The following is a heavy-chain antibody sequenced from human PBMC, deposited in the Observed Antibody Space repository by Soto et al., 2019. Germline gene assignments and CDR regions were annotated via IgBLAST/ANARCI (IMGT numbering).Heavy chain of an antibody. J-gene: IGHJ4*02. V-gene: IGHV3-9*01. CDR2: ISWNSGSI. CDR1: GFTFDDYA. D-gene: IGHD3-9*01. CDR3: AKDTYYDILTGYISNGPNYFDY. Sequence: GGSLRLSCAASGFTFDDYAMHWVRQAPGKGLEWVSGISWNSGSIGYADSVKGRFTISRDNAKNSLYLQMNSLRAEDTALYYCAKDTYYDILTGYISNGPNYFDYWGQGTLVTVSS.